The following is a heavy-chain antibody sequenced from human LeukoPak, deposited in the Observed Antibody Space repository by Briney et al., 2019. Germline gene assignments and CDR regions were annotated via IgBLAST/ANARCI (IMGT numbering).Heavy chain of an antibody. D-gene: IGHD1-1*01. J-gene: IGHJ4*02. CDR3: ARANWSPALGDY. CDR2: IYYSGST. V-gene: IGHV4-39*07. CDR1: GGSISSGTYY. Sequence: SETLSLTCTVSGGSISSGTYYWGWIRQPPGKGLEWIGSIYYSGSTYYKPSLKSRVTISADTSKNQFSLKLSSVTAADTAVYYCARANWSPALGDYWGQGTLVTVSS.